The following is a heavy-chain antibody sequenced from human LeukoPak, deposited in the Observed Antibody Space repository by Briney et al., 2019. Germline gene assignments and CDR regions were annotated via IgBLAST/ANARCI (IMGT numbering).Heavy chain of an antibody. CDR3: ARGFGYSYGRGYDY. D-gene: IGHD5-18*01. CDR1: NGSITNYY. Sequence: PSETLSLTCTVSNGSITNYYWSWIRQPPGKGLEWIGYIYYSGSTNYNPSLKSRVTTSVDTSKNQFSLRLTSVSAADTAVYCCARGFGYSYGRGYDYWGQGTLVTVSS. V-gene: IGHV4-59*01. CDR2: IYYSGST. J-gene: IGHJ4*02.